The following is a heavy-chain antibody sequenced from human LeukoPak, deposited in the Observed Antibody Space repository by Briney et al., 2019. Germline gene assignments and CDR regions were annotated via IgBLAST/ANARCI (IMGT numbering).Heavy chain of an antibody. D-gene: IGHD1-14*01. J-gene: IGHJ4*02. V-gene: IGHV3-7*01. CDR2: INQDGSDT. CDR1: GFTFNKYR. Sequence: GGSLRLSCAAFGFTFNKYRMTWVRQAPGKGLGGVANINQDGSDTYYVDSVGGRFTISRDNAKSSLFLQMNDLRLEDSAVYFSARSQSTMATWSMDFWGRGTRVTVSS. CDR3: ARSQSTMATWSMDF.